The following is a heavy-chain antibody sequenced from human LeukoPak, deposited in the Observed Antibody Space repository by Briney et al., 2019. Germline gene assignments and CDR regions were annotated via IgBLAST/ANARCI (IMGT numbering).Heavy chain of an antibody. D-gene: IGHD6-19*01. CDR1: GFTFSSYD. J-gene: IGHJ4*02. CDR2: ISSSGSSI. CDR3: ARTPSAWFFDC. Sequence: GGSLRLSCAASGFTFSSYDMNWVRQAPGKGLEWVSFISSSGSSIYYADSVKGRFTVSRDNAKNSLYLQMNSLRAEDTALYYCARTPSAWFFDCWGQGILVTVSS. V-gene: IGHV3-48*03.